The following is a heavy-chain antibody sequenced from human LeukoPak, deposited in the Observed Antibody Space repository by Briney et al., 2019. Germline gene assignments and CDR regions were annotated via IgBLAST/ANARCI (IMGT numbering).Heavy chain of an antibody. Sequence: GGSLRLSCAASEFTFSDYWMNWVRQAPGKGLEWVANINQDGSKSEYVDAVKGRFSIYRDNANKSLFLRMDSLRSEDTAVYYCARGSESSAYRPCDGWGPGTQVTVSS. CDR3: ARGSESSAYRPCDG. CDR1: EFTFSDYW. J-gene: IGHJ4*02. D-gene: IGHD3-22*01. CDR2: INQDGSKS. V-gene: IGHV3-7*01.